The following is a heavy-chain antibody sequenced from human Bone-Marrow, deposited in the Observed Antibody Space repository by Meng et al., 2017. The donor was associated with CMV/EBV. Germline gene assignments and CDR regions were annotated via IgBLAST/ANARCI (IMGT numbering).Heavy chain of an antibody. D-gene: IGHD2-2*01. CDR1: GGTFSSYA. CDR2: IIPILGIA. CDR3: ARVRGWGGLYCSSTSCPNWFDP. Sequence: SVKVSCKASGGTFSSYAISWVRQAPGQGLEWMGGIIPILGIANYAQKFQGRVTITTDESTSTAYMELSSLRSEDTAVYYCARVRGWGGLYCSSTSCPNWFDPWGQGTLVTVSS. J-gene: IGHJ5*02. V-gene: IGHV1-69*10.